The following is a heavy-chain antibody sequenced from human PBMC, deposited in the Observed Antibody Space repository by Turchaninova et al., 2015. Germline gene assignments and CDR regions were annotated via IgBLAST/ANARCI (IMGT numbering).Heavy chain of an antibody. Sequence: QAPGKGLDWVSLISWDGDTTYYADSVKGRFTISRDNSKNSLFLQMNSLRTEDTALYYCKTKAVGITSAGSYLDLWGRGTLVTVSS. J-gene: IGHJ2*01. D-gene: IGHD1-26*01. CDR3: KTKAVGITSAGSYLDL. V-gene: IGHV3-43*01. CDR2: ISWDGDTT.